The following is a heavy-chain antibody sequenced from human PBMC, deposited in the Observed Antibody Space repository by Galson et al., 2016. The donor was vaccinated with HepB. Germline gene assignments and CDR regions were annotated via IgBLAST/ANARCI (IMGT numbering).Heavy chain of an antibody. V-gene: IGHV3-23*01. CDR2: ISGSADHT. D-gene: IGHD2-8*01. Sequence: SLRLSCAASGFTFSSYAMSWVRQAPGTGLEWVSAISGSADHTYYADYVKGRFTISRDNSKNTLYPQMNSLRAEDTAVYYCARLTLPGICCYFYYWGQGTLVTVSS. CDR3: ARLTLPGICCYFYY. J-gene: IGHJ4*02. CDR1: GFTFSSYA.